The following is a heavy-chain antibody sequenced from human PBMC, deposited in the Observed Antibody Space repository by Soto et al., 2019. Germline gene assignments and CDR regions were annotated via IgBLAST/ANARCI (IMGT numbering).Heavy chain of an antibody. CDR1: GFTFSSYG. D-gene: IGHD3-22*01. Sequence: GGSLRLSCAASGFTFSSYGMHWVRQAPGKGLEWVAVISYDGSNKYYADSVKGRFTISRDNSKNTLYLQMNSLRAEDTAVYYCAKDPHITMLVVVNPPHYWGQGTLVTVSS. CDR2: ISYDGSNK. CDR3: AKDPHITMLVVVNPPHY. V-gene: IGHV3-30*18. J-gene: IGHJ4*02.